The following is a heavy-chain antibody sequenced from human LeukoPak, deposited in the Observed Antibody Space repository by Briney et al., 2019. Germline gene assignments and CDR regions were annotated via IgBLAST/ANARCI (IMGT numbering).Heavy chain of an antibody. D-gene: IGHD2-15*01. CDR2: ISGSADNT. CDR3: AKQLGYCSDGSCYFPY. V-gene: IGHV3-23*01. J-gene: IGHJ4*02. CDR1: GFTLSSYA. Sequence: GGSLRLSCTASGFTLSSYAMSWVRQAPGEGLEWVSTISGSADNTNYAEAVKGRFTISRDNSKSTLCLQMNSLRAEDTAVYYCAKQLGYCSDGSCYFPYWGQGTLVTVSS.